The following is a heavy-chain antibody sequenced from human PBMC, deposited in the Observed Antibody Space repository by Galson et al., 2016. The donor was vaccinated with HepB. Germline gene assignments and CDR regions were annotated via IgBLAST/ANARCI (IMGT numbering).Heavy chain of an antibody. Sequence: SLRLSCAASGLTFSNAWMSWVRQTPGKGLEWLGRIKSKTDGGTAEYAAPVKGRFTISRDDSSSTLFLQMDSLTTEDTAVYYCTTGTPGDVWGQGTTVTVSS. CDR3: TTGTPGDV. CDR1: GLTFSNAW. D-gene: IGHD1-1*01. V-gene: IGHV3-15*01. J-gene: IGHJ6*02. CDR2: IKSKTDGGTA.